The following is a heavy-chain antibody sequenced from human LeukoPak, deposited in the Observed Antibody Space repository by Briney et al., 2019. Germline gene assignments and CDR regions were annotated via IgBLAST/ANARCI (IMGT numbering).Heavy chain of an antibody. D-gene: IGHD5-12*01. Sequence: QAGGSLILSCAASGFTFDDYAMHWVRQAPGKGLEWVSGISWSSGRTGYADSVKGRFTISRDNAKNSLYLQMNSLRTEDTAFYYCAKDADIVAMSIDYWGQGTLVTVSS. J-gene: IGHJ4*02. CDR1: GFTFDDYA. CDR2: ISWSSGRT. V-gene: IGHV3-9*01. CDR3: AKDADIVAMSIDY.